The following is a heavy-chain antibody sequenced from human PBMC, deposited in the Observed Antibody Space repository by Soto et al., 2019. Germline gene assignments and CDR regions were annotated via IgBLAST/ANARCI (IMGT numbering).Heavy chain of an antibody. D-gene: IGHD3-9*01. V-gene: IGHV3-73*01. CDR3: TSPRLWYDILTGSPYYYYGMDV. CDR1: GFTFSGSA. J-gene: IGHJ6*02. Sequence: GGSLRLSCAASGFTFSGSAMHWVRQASGKGLEWVGRIRSKANSYATAYAASVKGRFTISRDDSKNTAYLQMNSLKTEDTAVYYCTSPRLWYDILTGSPYYYYGMDVWGQGTTVTVSS. CDR2: IRSKANSYAT.